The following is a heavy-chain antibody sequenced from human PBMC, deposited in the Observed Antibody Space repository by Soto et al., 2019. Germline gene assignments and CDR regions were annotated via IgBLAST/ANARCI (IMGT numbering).Heavy chain of an antibody. D-gene: IGHD1-26*01. J-gene: IGHJ4*02. CDR1: GFTFSSYS. V-gene: IGHV3-21*01. CDR3: ARDPTEWELLGSSGY. Sequence: GGSLRLSCAASGFTFSSYSMNWVRQAPGKGLEWVSSISSSSSYIYYADSVKGRFTISRDNAKNSLYLQMNSLRAEDTAVYYCARDPTEWELLGSSGYWGQGTLVTVSS. CDR2: ISSSSSYI.